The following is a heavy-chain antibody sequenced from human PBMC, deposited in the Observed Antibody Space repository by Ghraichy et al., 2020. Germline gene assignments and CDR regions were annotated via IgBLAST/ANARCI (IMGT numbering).Heavy chain of an antibody. Sequence: SETLSLTCAVYGGSFSGYYWSWIRQPPGKGLEWIGEINHSGSTNYNPSLKSRVTISVDTSKNQFSLKLSSVTAADTAVYYCARNPLYGGNSRKPNDYWGQGTLVTVSS. D-gene: IGHD4-23*01. CDR2: INHSGST. CDR3: ARNPLYGGNSRKPNDY. J-gene: IGHJ4*02. CDR1: GGSFSGYY. V-gene: IGHV4-34*01.